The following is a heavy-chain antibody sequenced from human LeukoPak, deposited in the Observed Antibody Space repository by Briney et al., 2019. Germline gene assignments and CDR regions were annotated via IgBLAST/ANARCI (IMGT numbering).Heavy chain of an antibody. CDR2: FGPEDGET. J-gene: IGHJ3*02. V-gene: IGHV1-24*01. CDR3: ATVGVYDHNDAFDI. CDR1: GYTLTELS. D-gene: IGHD5/OR15-5a*01. Sequence: ASVNVSCKVSGYTLTELSMHWVRQAPGKALEWMGGFGPEDGETIYAQKFQGRVTMTADTSTDTAYMELSSLRSEDTAVYYCATVGVYDHNDAFDIWGQGTMVTVSS.